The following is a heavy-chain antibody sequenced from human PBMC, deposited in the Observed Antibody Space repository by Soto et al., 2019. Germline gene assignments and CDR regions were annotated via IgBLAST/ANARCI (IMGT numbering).Heavy chain of an antibody. CDR1: GYTFTSYA. J-gene: IGHJ5*02. Sequence: ASVKVSCKASGYTFTSYAIHWVRQAPGQRLEWMGWINASNGNTKYSQKFQGRVTITRDTSASTAYMELSSLRSEDTAVYYCARERPKYSRVVRGFDPWGQGTLVTVSS. CDR2: INASNGNT. CDR3: ARERPKYSRVVRGFDP. D-gene: IGHD6-6*01. V-gene: IGHV1-3*01.